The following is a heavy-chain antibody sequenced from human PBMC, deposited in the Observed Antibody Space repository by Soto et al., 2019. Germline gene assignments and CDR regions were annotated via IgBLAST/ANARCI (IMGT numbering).Heavy chain of an antibody. CDR1: GYTFSNYG. CDR3: ARDWYFYGSGSPNHMDV. Sequence: QVQLVQSGDEMRKPGASVKVSCQASGYTFSNYGITWVRQAPGQGLEWMGWISAHNGNSKYAQRLQGRLTLTTDTSTSTAYMEQRSLRSDDTAVYYCARDWYFYGSGSPNHMDVWGKGTTVSVSS. CDR2: ISAHNGNS. J-gene: IGHJ6*03. D-gene: IGHD3-10*01. V-gene: IGHV1-18*01.